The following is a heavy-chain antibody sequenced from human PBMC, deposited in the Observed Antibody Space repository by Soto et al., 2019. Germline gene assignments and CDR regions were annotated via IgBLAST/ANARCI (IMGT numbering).Heavy chain of an antibody. CDR2: IYYSGST. CDR1: GGSISSYY. D-gene: IGHD3-3*01. Sequence: PSETLSLTCTASGGSISSYYWSWIRQPPGKGLEWIGYIYYSGSTNYNPSLKSRVTISVDTSKNQFSLKLSSVTAADTAVYYCARTYYDFWSSRQSVLDPGGNWFDPWGQGTLVTVSS. V-gene: IGHV4-59*01. CDR3: ARTYYDFWSSRQSVLDPGGNWFDP. J-gene: IGHJ5*02.